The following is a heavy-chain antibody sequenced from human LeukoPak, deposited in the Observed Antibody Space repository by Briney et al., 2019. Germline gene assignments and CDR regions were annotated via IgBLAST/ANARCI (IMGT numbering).Heavy chain of an antibody. CDR3: AAMARIFDY. D-gene: IGHD5-18*01. Sequence: PGGSLRLSCAASGFTFSNARMSWVRQAPGKGLGWVGRIKSKTDGGATDYAAPVKGRSTISRDDSKNTLYLQMNSLKTEDTAVYYCAAMARIFDYWGQGTLVTVSS. CDR1: GFTFSNAR. J-gene: IGHJ4*02. V-gene: IGHV3-15*01. CDR2: IKSKTDGGAT.